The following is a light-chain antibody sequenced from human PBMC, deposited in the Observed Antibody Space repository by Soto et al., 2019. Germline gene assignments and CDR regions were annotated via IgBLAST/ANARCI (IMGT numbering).Light chain of an antibody. CDR2: AAS. V-gene: IGKV1-12*01. Sequence: DIPLTQSPSSVSASIGDRVTISCRASQSIYKWLVWYQQKPGKAPKLLIYAASSLQSGVPSRFSGSGYGTEFTLTISSLQPEDSATYYCQQADSFPLTFGGGTEVAI. CDR1: QSIYKW. J-gene: IGKJ4*01. CDR3: QQADSFPLT.